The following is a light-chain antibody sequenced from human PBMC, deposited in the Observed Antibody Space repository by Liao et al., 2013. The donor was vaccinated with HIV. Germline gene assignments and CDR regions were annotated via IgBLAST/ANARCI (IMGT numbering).Light chain of an antibody. J-gene: IGLJ3*02. Sequence: SYELTQPSSVSVSPGQTARITCSGDVLAKKFARWFQQKPGQAPLLVIYKDRERPSGIPERFSGSSSGTTVTLTISGAQVEDEADYYCYSAADNSLRVFGGGTRLTVL. CDR3: YSAADNSLRV. CDR2: KDR. CDR1: VLAKKF. V-gene: IGLV3-27*01.